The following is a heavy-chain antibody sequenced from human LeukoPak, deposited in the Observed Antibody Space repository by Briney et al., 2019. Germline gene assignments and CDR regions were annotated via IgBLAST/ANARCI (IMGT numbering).Heavy chain of an antibody. CDR2: ISSSGSTI. V-gene: IGHV3-48*03. D-gene: IGHD6-19*01. Sequence: GGSLRLSCAASGFTFSSYEMNWVRQAPGKGLEWVSYISSSGSTIYYADSVKGRFTISRDNAKSSLYLQMNSLRAEDTAVYYCAREIAVAGTGFDYWGQGTLVTVSS. CDR3: AREIAVAGTGFDY. J-gene: IGHJ4*02. CDR1: GFTFSSYE.